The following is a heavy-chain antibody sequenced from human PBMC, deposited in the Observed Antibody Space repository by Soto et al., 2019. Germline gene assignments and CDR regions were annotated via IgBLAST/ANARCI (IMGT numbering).Heavy chain of an antibody. Sequence: QVQLHESGPGLVKPSETLSLTCNVSGDSIGRFYWSWIRQSADKGLEWIGRVYSTGGTAYNPALKGRVNISLDRSNNHVSLEMNSVTAADTAVYFCARDLSGTGLDIWGRGTRVTVSS. V-gene: IGHV4-4*07. CDR2: VYSTGGT. CDR1: GDSIGRFY. J-gene: IGHJ6*02. D-gene: IGHD1-26*01. CDR3: ARDLSGTGLDI.